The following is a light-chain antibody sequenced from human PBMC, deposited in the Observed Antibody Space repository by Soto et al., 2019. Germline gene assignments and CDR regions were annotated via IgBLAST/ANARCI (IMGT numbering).Light chain of an antibody. CDR2: DVS. CDR1: SSDVGVYNY. J-gene: IGLJ1*01. Sequence: QSALTQPASVSGSPGQSITISCTGTSSDVGVYNYVSWYQHHPRKAPKLMIYDVSNRPSGVSNRFSGSKSGNTASRILSGLQVEDDADYYCSSYTSSCTQSTNVFGNGTKLTVL. V-gene: IGLV2-14*03. CDR3: SSYTSSCTQSTNV.